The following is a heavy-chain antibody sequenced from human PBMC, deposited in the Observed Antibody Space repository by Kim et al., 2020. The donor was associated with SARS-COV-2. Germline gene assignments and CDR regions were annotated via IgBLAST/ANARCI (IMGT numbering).Heavy chain of an antibody. Sequence: SETLSLTCTVSGGSISSYYWSWIRQPPGKGLEWIGYIYYSGSTNYNPSLKSRVTISVDTSKNQFSLKLSSVTAADTAVYYCAGRIRSEYYYDSSGYYSRFDPWGQGTLVTVSS. J-gene: IGHJ5*02. CDR1: GGSISSYY. CDR3: AGRIRSEYYYDSSGYYSRFDP. CDR2: IYYSGST. V-gene: IGHV4-59*08. D-gene: IGHD3-22*01.